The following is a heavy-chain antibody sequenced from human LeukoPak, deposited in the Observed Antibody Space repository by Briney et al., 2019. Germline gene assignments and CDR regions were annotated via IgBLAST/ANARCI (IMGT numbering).Heavy chain of an antibody. CDR1: GGTFSSYA. D-gene: IGHD2-15*01. Sequence: GSSVKVSCKASGGTFSSYAISWVRQAPGQGLEWMGRIIPILGIANYAQKFQGRVTITTDESTSTAYMELSSLRSEDTAVYYCARDPVGRVVVAAAGGGWFDPWGQGTLVTVSS. CDR2: IIPILGIA. J-gene: IGHJ5*02. V-gene: IGHV1-69*04. CDR3: ARDPVGRVVVAAAGGGWFDP.